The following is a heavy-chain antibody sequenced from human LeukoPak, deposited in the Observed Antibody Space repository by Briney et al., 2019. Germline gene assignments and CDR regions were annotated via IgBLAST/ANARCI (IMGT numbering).Heavy chain of an antibody. CDR2: ISWNSRSI. CDR1: GFTFSSYS. D-gene: IGHD6-19*01. CDR3: AKDSRQAQWLALDY. Sequence: GGSLRLSCTPSGTASGFTFSSYSMNWVRQAPGKGLEWVSGISWNSRSIGYADSVRGRFTISRDNAKNSLYLQMNSLRAEDTALYYCAKDSRQAQWLALDYWGQGTLVTVSS. V-gene: IGHV3-9*01. J-gene: IGHJ4*02.